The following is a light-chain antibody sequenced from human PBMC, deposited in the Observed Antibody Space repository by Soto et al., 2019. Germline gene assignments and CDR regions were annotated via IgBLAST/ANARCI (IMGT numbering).Light chain of an antibody. CDR3: QQYSSHST. J-gene: IGKJ1*01. V-gene: IGKV1-5*03. CDR1: QTISSW. CDR2: KAS. Sequence: DIQMTQSPSTLSGSVGDRVTITCRASQTISSWLAWYQQKPGKAPKLLIHKASTLKSGVPSRFSGSGSGTYFTLTISSLQPEDLATYYCQQYSSHSTFGQGTKVDIK.